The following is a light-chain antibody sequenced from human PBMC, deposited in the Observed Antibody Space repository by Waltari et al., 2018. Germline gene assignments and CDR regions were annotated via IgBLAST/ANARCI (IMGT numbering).Light chain of an antibody. J-gene: IGKJ4*01. Sequence: SSQMVLYSSNNKNYLAWYQQKPGQPPKLLIYWASTRESGVPDRFSGSGSGTDFTLTISSLQAEDVAVYYCQQYYSTLTFGGGTKVEIK. CDR2: WAS. CDR1: QMVLYSSNNKNY. CDR3: QQYYSTLT. V-gene: IGKV4-1*01.